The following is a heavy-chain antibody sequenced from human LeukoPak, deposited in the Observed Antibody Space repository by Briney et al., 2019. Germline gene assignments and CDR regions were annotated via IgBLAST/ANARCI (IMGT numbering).Heavy chain of an antibody. CDR2: IYYSGST. CDR1: GGSISSSSYY. V-gene: IGHV4-39*01. Sequence: SETLSLTCTVSGGSISSSSYYWDWIRQPPGKGLEWIGSIYYSGSTYYNPSLKSRVTISVDTSKNQFSLKLSSVTAADTAVYYCARQESGYYYYYGMDVWGQGTTVTVSS. J-gene: IGHJ6*02. D-gene: IGHD6-25*01. CDR3: ARQESGYYYYYGMDV.